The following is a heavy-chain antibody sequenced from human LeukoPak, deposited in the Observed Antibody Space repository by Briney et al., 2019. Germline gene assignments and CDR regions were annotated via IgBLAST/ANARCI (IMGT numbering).Heavy chain of an antibody. CDR1: GGSVSNSLYY. J-gene: IGHJ4*02. V-gene: IGHV4-61*01. CDR2: IYYSGST. Sequence: SETLSLTCTVSGGSVSNSLYYWSWIRQPPGRGLEWIGYIYYSGSTNYNPSLKSRVTISIDTSRNQFSLRLNSMTAADTAVYYCARVLRAASWRSYDYWGQGSLVTVSS. CDR3: ARVLRAASWRSYDY. D-gene: IGHD5-18*01.